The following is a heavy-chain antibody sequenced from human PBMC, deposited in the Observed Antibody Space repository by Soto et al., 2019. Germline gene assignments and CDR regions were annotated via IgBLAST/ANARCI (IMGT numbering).Heavy chain of an antibody. J-gene: IGHJ4*02. Sequence: QVQLQESGPGLVKPSQTLSLTCTVSGGSISSGGYYWSWIRQHPGKGLEWIGYIYYSGSTYYNPSPKSRVTISVDTSKNQFSLKLSSVTAADTAVYYCARGRSSTSPYPIGYWGQGTLVTVSS. V-gene: IGHV4-31*03. CDR3: ARGRSSTSPYPIGY. D-gene: IGHD2-2*01. CDR2: IYYSGST. CDR1: GGSISSGGYY.